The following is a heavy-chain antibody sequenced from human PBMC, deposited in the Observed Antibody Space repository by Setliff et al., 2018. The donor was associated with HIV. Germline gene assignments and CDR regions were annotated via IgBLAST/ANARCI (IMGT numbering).Heavy chain of an antibody. CDR1: GGSISSSNW. CDR2: IYHSGST. J-gene: IGHJ4*02. CDR3: ARGSGTFYDVLTFGP. D-gene: IGHD3-9*01. Sequence: SETLSLTCAVSGGSISSSNWWSWVRQSPGKGLEWIGEIYHSGSTNYNPSLKSRVTISLDKSKNQISLKLTSLTAADTAVYYCARGSGTFYDVLTFGPWGQGTLVTVSS. V-gene: IGHV4-4*02.